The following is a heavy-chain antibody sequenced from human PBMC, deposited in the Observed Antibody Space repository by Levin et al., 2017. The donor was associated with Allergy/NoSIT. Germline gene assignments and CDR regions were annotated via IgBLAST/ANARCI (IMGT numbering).Heavy chain of an antibody. J-gene: IGHJ3*02. V-gene: IGHV3-23*01. CDR1: GFTFSSYA. Sequence: PGGSLRLSCAASGFTFSSYAMSWVRQAPGKGLEWVSAISGSGGSTYYADSVKGRFTISRDKSKNTLYLQMNSLRAEDTAVYYCAKTREKERYFDWLFPHAFDIWGQGTMVTVSS. CDR2: ISGSGGST. D-gene: IGHD3-9*01. CDR3: AKTREKERYFDWLFPHAFDI.